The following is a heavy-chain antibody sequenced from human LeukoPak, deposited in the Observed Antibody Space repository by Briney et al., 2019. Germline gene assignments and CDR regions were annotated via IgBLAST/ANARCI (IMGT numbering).Heavy chain of an antibody. CDR1: GGSISSGGYY. V-gene: IGHV4-31*03. D-gene: IGHD6-13*01. CDR3: ARAAWGGSSSWYPLDY. CDR2: IYYSGST. Sequence: PSETLSLTCTVSGGSISSGGYYWSWIRQHPGKGLEGIGYIYYSGSTYYNPSLKSRVTISVDTSKNQFYLKLSSVTAADTAVYYCARAAWGGSSSWYPLDYWGQGTLVTVSS. J-gene: IGHJ4*02.